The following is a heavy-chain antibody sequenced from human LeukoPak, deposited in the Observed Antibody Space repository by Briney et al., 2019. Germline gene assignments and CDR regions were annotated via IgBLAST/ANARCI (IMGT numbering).Heavy chain of an antibody. J-gene: IGHJ4*02. Sequence: SETLPLTCTVSGGSISSYYWSWIRQPPGKGLEWIGYIYHSGSTNYNPSLMSRVTMSVDTSKNQFSLKLNSVTAADTAVYYCATEYSYGTWGFDYWGQGTLVTVSS. V-gene: IGHV4-59*01. CDR3: ATEYSYGTWGFDY. CDR1: GGSISSYY. CDR2: IYHSGST. D-gene: IGHD5-18*01.